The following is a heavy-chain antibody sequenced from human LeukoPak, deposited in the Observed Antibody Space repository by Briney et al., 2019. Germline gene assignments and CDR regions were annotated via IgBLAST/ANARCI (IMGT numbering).Heavy chain of an antibody. Sequence: SQTLSLTCAISGDSVSSKSGGWNWIRQSPSRGLEWLGRTYYRSKWYSDDALSVKGRITINPDTVKNQFSLQLSSVTAADTAVYYCARDNTYYYDSSGYDAFDIWGQGTMVTVSS. CDR1: GDSVSSKSGG. V-gene: IGHV6-1*01. J-gene: IGHJ3*02. CDR3: ARDNTYYYDSSGYDAFDI. D-gene: IGHD3-22*01. CDR2: TYYRSKWYS.